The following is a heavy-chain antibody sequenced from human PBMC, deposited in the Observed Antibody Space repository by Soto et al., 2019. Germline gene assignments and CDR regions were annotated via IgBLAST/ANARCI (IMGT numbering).Heavy chain of an antibody. D-gene: IGHD4-17*01. CDR1: GASFSPNYWA. J-gene: IGHJ4*02. V-gene: IGHV2-5*02. Sequence: TLSLTCTVSGASFSPNYWAWIRQPPGKALEWLALIYWDDDKRYSPSLKSRLTITKDTSKNQVVLTMTNMDPVDTATYYCAHLTTGGFYFDYWGQGTLVTVSS. CDR3: AHLTTGGFYFDY. CDR2: IYWDDDK.